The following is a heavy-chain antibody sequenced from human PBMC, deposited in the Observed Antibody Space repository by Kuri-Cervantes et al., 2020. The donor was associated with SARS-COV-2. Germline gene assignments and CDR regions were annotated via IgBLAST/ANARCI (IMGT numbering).Heavy chain of an antibody. CDR3: ARDATVTTSYYFDY. V-gene: IGHV3-21*01. Sequence: GGSLRLSCAASGFTFSSYSMNWVRQAPGKGLEWVPSISSSSSYIYYADSVKGRFTISRDNAKNSLYLQMNSLRAEDTAVYYCARDATVTTSYYFDYWGQGTLVTVSS. J-gene: IGHJ4*02. CDR1: GFTFSSYS. D-gene: IGHD4-11*01. CDR2: ISSSSSYI.